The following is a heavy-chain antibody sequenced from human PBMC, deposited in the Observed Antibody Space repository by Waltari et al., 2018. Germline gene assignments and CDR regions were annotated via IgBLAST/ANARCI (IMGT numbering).Heavy chain of an antibody. CDR2: INAGNGNT. CDR1: GYTFTSYA. J-gene: IGHJ4*02. Sequence: QVQLVQSGAEVKKPGASVKVSCKASGYTFTSYAMHWVRQAPGQRLEWMGWINAGNGNTKYSQKFQGRVTITRNTSASTAYMELSSLRSEDTAVYYCAREGLGAGNDGFDYWGQGTLVIVSS. V-gene: IGHV1-3*01. CDR3: AREGLGAGNDGFDY. D-gene: IGHD1-1*01.